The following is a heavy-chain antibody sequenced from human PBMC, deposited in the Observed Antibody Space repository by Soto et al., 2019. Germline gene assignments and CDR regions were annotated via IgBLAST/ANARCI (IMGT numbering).Heavy chain of an antibody. Sequence: ASVKVSCKASGYTFTSYVIHWMRQASGQRLEWMGWINAGNGHTKYSQKFQGRVTITRDTSASTAYMDLSSLTSEDTAVYYCARDPLVRGVGCFDPWGQGTLVTVSS. J-gene: IGHJ5*02. D-gene: IGHD3-10*02. CDR1: GYTFTSYV. CDR2: INAGNGHT. V-gene: IGHV1-3*01. CDR3: ARDPLVRGVGCFDP.